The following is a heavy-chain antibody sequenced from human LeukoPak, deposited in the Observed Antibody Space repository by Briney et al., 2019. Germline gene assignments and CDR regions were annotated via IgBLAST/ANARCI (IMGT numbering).Heavy chain of an antibody. V-gene: IGHV3-74*01. Sequence: GGSLRLSCAASGFTFSNYWMHWVRQAPGKGLVWVSRINTDGSNTTYADSVKGRFTISRDNVKNTLYLQMNSLRADDMAVYYCARDLTYYYDSVSSRGHYYFYGMLVWVHGSTVTVSS. J-gene: IGHJ6*02. CDR3: ARDLTYYYDSVSSRGHYYFYGMLV. D-gene: IGHD3-10*01. CDR1: GFTFSNYW. CDR2: INTDGSNT.